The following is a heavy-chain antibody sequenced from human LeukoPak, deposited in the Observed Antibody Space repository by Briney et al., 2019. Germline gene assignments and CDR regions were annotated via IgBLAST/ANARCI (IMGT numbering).Heavy chain of an antibody. CDR2: IYHSGST. J-gene: IGHJ4*02. D-gene: IGHD3-22*01. Sequence: PSETLSLTCTVSGYSISSGYYWGWIRQPPGRGLEWIGSIYHSGSTYYNPSLKSRVTISVDTSKNQFSLKLSSVTAADTAVYYCARGGITMIGDLDYWGQGTLVTVSS. V-gene: IGHV4-38-2*02. CDR1: GYSISSGYY. CDR3: ARGGITMIGDLDY.